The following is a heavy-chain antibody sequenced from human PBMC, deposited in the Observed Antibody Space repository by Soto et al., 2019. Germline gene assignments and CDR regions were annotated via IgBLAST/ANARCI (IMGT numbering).Heavy chain of an antibody. J-gene: IGHJ3*02. CDR3: ARGSYGTIFGVVTEPGAFDI. CDR1: GYTFTSYY. D-gene: IGHD3-3*01. CDR2: INPSGGST. V-gene: IGHV1-46*01. Sequence: ASVKVSCKASGYTFTSYYMHWVRQAPGQGLEWMGIINPSGGSTGYAQKFQGRVTMTRDTSTSTVYMELSSLRSEDTAVYYCARGSYGTIFGVVTEPGAFDIWGQGTMVTVSS.